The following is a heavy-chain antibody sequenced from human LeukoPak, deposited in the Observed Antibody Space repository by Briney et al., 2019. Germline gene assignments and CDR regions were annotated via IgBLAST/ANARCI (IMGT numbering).Heavy chain of an antibody. V-gene: IGHV4-39*01. CDR2: IHYSGTT. CDR1: GVFISSSENY. Sequence: SETLSLTCTVSGVFISSSENYWGWIRQPPGKGLEWIGSIHYSGTTYYNPSLKSRASISVDTSKNQFSLKLSSVTAADTAVYYCARSGIAAAGTGIDYWGQGTLVTVSS. CDR3: ARSGIAAAGTGIDY. D-gene: IGHD6-13*01. J-gene: IGHJ4*02.